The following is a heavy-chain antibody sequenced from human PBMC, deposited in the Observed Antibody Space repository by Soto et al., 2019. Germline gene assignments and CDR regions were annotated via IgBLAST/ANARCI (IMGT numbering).Heavy chain of an antibody. CDR3: ARGYCSSTICYIWDNWFDP. CDR2: IYYSGRT. D-gene: IGHD2-2*02. Sequence: QVQLQESGPGLVKPSETLSLTCTVSGGSISSYYWSWIRQPPGKGLEWIGYIYYSGRTNYNPSLKSRVTISVDTSKNQFSLKLSSVTAADTAVYYCARGYCSSTICYIWDNWFDPWGKGTLVTVSS. V-gene: IGHV4-59*01. CDR1: GGSISSYY. J-gene: IGHJ5*02.